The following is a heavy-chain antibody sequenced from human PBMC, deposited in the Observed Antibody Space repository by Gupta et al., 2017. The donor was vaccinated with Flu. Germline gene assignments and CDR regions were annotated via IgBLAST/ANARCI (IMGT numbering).Heavy chain of an antibody. CDR3: ARGTEIATNNWFDP. V-gene: IGHV4-31*03. CDR1: GGSISSGGYY. D-gene: IGHD5-24*01. Sequence: VQLQESGTRLAKPSQIRSLTRPVAGGSISSGGYYWRWLRQHPGKGLEWIGYIYYSGSTYYNPSLKSRVTISVDTSKIQFSLELSSVTAADTAVYYCARGTEIATNNWFDPWGQGTLVTVSS. CDR2: IYYSGST. J-gene: IGHJ5*02.